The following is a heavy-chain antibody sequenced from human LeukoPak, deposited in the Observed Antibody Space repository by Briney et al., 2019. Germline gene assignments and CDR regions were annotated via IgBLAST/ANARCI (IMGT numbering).Heavy chain of an antibody. CDR1: GFTFSNAW. D-gene: IGHD2-2*01. CDR3: TTDYCSSTSCSH. J-gene: IGHJ4*02. V-gene: IGHV3-15*01. Sequence: GGSLRLSCAASGFTFSNAWMSWVRQAPGKGLEWVGCIKSKTDGGTTDYAAPVKGRFTISRDDSKNTLYLQMNSLKTEDTAVYYCTTDYCSSTSCSHWGQGALVTVSS. CDR2: IKSKTDGGTT.